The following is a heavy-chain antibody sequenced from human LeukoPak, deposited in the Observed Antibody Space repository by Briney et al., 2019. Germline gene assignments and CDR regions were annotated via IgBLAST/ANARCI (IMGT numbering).Heavy chain of an antibody. Sequence: AASVKVSCKASGGTFSSYAISWVRQAPGQGLEWMGRIIPILGIANYAQKFQGRVTITADKSTSTAYMELSSLRSEDTAVYYCARVVDDSRSDYFDYWGQGTLVTVSS. J-gene: IGHJ4*02. D-gene: IGHD3-22*01. CDR2: IIPILGIA. CDR1: GGTFSSYA. CDR3: ARVVDDSRSDYFDY. V-gene: IGHV1-69*04.